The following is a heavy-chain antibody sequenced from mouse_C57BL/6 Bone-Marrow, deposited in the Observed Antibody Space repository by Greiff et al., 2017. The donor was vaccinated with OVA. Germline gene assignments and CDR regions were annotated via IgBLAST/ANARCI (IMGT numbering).Heavy chain of an antibody. CDR2: IDPSDSYT. V-gene: IGHV1-50*01. D-gene: IGHD1-1*01. CDR1: GYTFTSYW. Sequence: QVQLQQPGAELVKPGASVKLSCKASGYTFTSYWMQWVKQRPGQGLEWIGEIDPSDSYTNYNQKFKGKATLTVDTSSSTAYMQLSSLTSEDSEVYYCARGSSYAMDYWGQGTSVTVSS. J-gene: IGHJ4*01. CDR3: ARGSSYAMDY.